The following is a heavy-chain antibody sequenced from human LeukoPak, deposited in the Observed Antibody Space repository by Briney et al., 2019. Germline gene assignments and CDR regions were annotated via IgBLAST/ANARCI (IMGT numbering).Heavy chain of an antibody. CDR3: ARRYYDYVWGSYRYTPHFDY. CDR1: GGSFSGYY. CDR2: INHSGST. D-gene: IGHD3-16*02. J-gene: IGHJ4*02. V-gene: IGHV4-34*01. Sequence: SETLSLTCAAYGGSFSGYYWSWIRQPPGKGPEWIGEINHSGSTNYNPSLKSRVTISVDTSKNQFSLKLSSVTAADTAVYYCARRYYDYVWGSYRYTPHFDYWGQGTLVTVSS.